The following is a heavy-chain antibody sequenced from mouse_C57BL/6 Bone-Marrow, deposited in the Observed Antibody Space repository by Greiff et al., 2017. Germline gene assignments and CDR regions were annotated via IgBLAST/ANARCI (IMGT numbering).Heavy chain of an antibody. Sequence: EVHLVESGGDLVKPGGSLKLSCAASGFTFSRYGMSWVRQTPDKRLEWVATISSGGSYTYYPDSVKGRFTITRDNAKNTLYLQMSSLKSEDTAMYYCARRGYREYPWFAYWGQGTLVTVSA. V-gene: IGHV5-6*01. CDR3: ARRGYREYPWFAY. CDR2: ISSGGSYT. D-gene: IGHD5-1*01. CDR1: GFTFSRYG. J-gene: IGHJ3*01.